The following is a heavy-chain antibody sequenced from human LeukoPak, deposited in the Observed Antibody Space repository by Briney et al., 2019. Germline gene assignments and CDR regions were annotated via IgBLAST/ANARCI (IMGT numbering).Heavy chain of an antibody. D-gene: IGHD3-16*02. CDR2: ISYDGSNE. CDR1: GFTFSSYV. V-gene: IGHV3-30*04. CDR3: ARVAVGGRLRLGELSWRGNYYMDV. Sequence: PGRSLRLSCAASGFTFSSYVMHWVRQAPGKGLGWGAIISYDGSNEYYADSVKGRFTISRDNSKNTLYLQMNSLRAADTAVYYCARVAVGGRLRLGELSWRGNYYMDVWGKGTTVTVSS. J-gene: IGHJ6*03.